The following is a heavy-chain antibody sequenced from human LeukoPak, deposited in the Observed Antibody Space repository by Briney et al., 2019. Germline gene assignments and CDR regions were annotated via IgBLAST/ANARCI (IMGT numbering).Heavy chain of an antibody. CDR1: GFTFSSYG. D-gene: IGHD3/OR15-3a*01. CDR3: ARDSRLKWTEYYFDF. CDR2: ISYDGSNK. V-gene: IGHV3-30*03. Sequence: PGRSLRLSCAASGFTFSSYGMHWVRQAPGKGLEWVAVISYDGSNKYYADSVKGRFTISRDNSKNTLYLQMNSLKPEDTAVYFCARDSRLKWTEYYFDFWGQGTLVTVSS. J-gene: IGHJ4*02.